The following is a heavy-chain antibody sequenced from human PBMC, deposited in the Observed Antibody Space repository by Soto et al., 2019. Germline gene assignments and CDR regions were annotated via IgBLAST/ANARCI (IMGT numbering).Heavy chain of an antibody. V-gene: IGHV3-9*01. CDR1: GFTLDDYA. CDR3: AKDRGSGSYAANYYYYGMDV. J-gene: IGHJ6*02. CDR2: INWNSGSI. D-gene: IGHD3-10*01. Sequence: GGSLRLSCAASGFTLDDYAMHWVRQAPGKGLEWVSGINWNSGSIGYADSVKGRFTISRDNAKTSLYLQMNSLRAEDTALYYCAKDRGSGSYAANYYYYGMDVWGQGTTVTVSS.